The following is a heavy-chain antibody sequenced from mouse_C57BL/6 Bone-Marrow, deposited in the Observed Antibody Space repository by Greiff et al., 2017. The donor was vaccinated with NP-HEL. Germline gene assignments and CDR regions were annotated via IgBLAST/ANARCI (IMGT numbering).Heavy chain of an antibody. CDR2: IWGGRST. Sequence: QVKLMESGPGLVAPSQSLSITCPVSGFSLPSYGVDWVRQPPGKGLEWLGVIWGGRSTNYISALVSRLSISKDTTKCQVFLKMNSLPTDDTAMYYCAKLGYAMDYWGQGTSVTVSS. CDR3: AKLGYAMDY. V-gene: IGHV2-9*01. J-gene: IGHJ4*01. CDR1: GFSLPSYG.